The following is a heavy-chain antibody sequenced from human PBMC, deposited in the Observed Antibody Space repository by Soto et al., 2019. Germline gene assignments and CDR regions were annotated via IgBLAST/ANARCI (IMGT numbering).Heavy chain of an antibody. CDR1: GYTFTSYG. CDR3: ARDGAGRYYDSSGWEFDY. V-gene: IGHV1-18*01. Sequence: GASVKVSCKASGYTFTSYGISWVRQAPGQGLEWMGWISAYNGNTNYAQKLQGRVTMTTDTSTSTAYMELRSLRSDDTAVYYCARDGAGRYYDSSGWEFDYWGQGTLVTVSS. D-gene: IGHD3-22*01. CDR2: ISAYNGNT. J-gene: IGHJ4*02.